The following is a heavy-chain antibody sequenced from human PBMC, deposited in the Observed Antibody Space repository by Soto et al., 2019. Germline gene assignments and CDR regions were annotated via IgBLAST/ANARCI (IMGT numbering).Heavy chain of an antibody. D-gene: IGHD3-16*01. CDR1: AASFSKYY. Sequence: SETLSLTCTVSAASFSKYYWTWIRQPPGKGLEWIGYIYFNGNTKYNPSLEGRLTISIDTSKKEFSLRLTSVTAADAAVYYCASVTFGGIVLAHWGQGTLVTVSS. CDR2: IYFNGNT. V-gene: IGHV4-59*01. J-gene: IGHJ4*02. CDR3: ASVTFGGIVLAH.